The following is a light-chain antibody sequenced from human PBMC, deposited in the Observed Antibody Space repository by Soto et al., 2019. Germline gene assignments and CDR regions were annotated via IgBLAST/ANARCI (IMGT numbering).Light chain of an antibody. CDR1: QNIWRL. Sequence: DIQMTQSPSSVSASVGDRVTITCRASQNIWRLLAWYQQKPGKAPELLIYDASSLQSGVPPRFSGSGSGTDFTLTISSLQPGDFATYYCEQAGSFPITFGQGTRLEV. V-gene: IGKV1-12*01. CDR2: DAS. J-gene: IGKJ5*01. CDR3: EQAGSFPIT.